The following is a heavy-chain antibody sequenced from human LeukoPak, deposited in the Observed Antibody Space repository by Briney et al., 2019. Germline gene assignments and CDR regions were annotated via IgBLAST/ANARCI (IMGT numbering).Heavy chain of an antibody. D-gene: IGHD4-17*01. CDR3: VRDRGTTTVRSFDI. J-gene: IGHJ3*02. V-gene: IGHV3-48*03. Sequence: GGSLRLSCTASGFTFSSYEMNWVRQAPGKRLEWISHSSSSGSSIYYADSVKGRFTISRDNAKNSLSLQMNSLRAEDTALYYCVRDRGTTTVRSFDIWGQGTMVTVSS. CDR1: GFTFSSYE. CDR2: SSSSGSSI.